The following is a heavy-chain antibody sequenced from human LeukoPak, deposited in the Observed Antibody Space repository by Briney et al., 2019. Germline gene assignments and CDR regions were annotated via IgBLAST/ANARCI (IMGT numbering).Heavy chain of an antibody. CDR3: AIRDGYNHAFDI. J-gene: IGHJ3*02. Sequence: SETLSLTCTVSGGSISSYYWGWIRQPPGKGLEWIGYIYYSGSTNYNPSLKSRVTISVDTSKNQFSLKLSSVTAADTAVYYCAIRDGYNHAFDIWGQGTMVTDSS. D-gene: IGHD5-24*01. V-gene: IGHV4-59*01. CDR2: IYYSGST. CDR1: GGSISSYY.